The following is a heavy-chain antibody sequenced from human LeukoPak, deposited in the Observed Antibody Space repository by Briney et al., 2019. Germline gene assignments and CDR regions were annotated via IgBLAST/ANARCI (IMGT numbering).Heavy chain of an antibody. J-gene: IGHJ4*02. Sequence: PGGSLRLSCAASGFTLSSNYMSWVRQAPGKGLEWVSVIYSGGSTYYADSVKGRFTISRDNSKNTLYLQMNSLRAEDTAVYYCARLHGSGSYFDYWGQGTLVTVSS. V-gene: IGHV3-66*04. CDR2: IYSGGST. CDR1: GFTLSSNY. CDR3: ARLHGSGSYFDY. D-gene: IGHD3-10*01.